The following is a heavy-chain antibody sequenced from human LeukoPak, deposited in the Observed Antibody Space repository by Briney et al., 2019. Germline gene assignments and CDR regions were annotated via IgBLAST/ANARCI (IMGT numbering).Heavy chain of an antibody. V-gene: IGHV3-49*04. D-gene: IGHD7-27*01. Sequence: GWSLRLSCTASGFTFGDYAMSWVRQAPGKGLEWVGFIKSKASGGTTEYAASVKGRFTISRDDSKSIAYLHVTSLKTEDTAVYYCARDMGWGSRAFDIWGQGTLVTVSS. CDR3: ARDMGWGSRAFDI. CDR1: GFTFGDYA. CDR2: IKSKASGGTT. J-gene: IGHJ3*02.